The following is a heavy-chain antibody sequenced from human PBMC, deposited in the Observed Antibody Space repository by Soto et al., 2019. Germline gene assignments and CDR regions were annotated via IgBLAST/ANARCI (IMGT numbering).Heavy chain of an antibody. CDR2: ISYDGSNK. V-gene: IGHV3-30*18. CDR3: AKWAYCSGGSCYSHYYYGMDV. Sequence: PVGSLRLSCAASGFTFSSYGMHWVRQAPGKGLEWVAVISYDGSNKYYANSVKGRFTISRDNSKNTLYLRMNSLRAEDTAVYYCAKWAYCSGGSCYSHYYYGMDVWGQGTTVTV. D-gene: IGHD2-15*01. J-gene: IGHJ6*02. CDR1: GFTFSSYG.